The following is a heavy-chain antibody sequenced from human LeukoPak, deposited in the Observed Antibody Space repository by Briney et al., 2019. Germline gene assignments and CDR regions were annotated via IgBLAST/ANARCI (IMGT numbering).Heavy chain of an antibody. V-gene: IGHV4-59*01. CDR3: ARAVPYYDYVWGSYRYGDVFDI. Sequence: SETLSLTCTVSGGSISSYYWSWIRQPPGKGLEWLGYIYYSGSTNYNPSLKSRVTISVDTSKNQFSLKLSSVTAADTAVYYCARAVPYYDYVWGSYRYGDVFDIWGQGTMVTVSS. J-gene: IGHJ3*02. CDR2: IYYSGST. D-gene: IGHD3-16*02. CDR1: GGSISSYY.